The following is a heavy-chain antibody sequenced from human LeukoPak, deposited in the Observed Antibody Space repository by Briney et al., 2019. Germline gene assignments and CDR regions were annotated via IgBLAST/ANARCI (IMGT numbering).Heavy chain of an antibody. Sequence: SETLSLTCTVSGGSISSSSYYWGWIRQPPGKGLEWIGYIYYSGSTNYNPSLKSRVTISVDTSKNQFSLKLSSVTAADTAVYYCARAGSSSPENYYYYYYMDVWGKGTTVTVSS. CDR3: ARAGSSSPENYYYYYYMDV. V-gene: IGHV4-61*05. J-gene: IGHJ6*03. CDR1: GGSISSSSYY. D-gene: IGHD6-6*01. CDR2: IYYSGST.